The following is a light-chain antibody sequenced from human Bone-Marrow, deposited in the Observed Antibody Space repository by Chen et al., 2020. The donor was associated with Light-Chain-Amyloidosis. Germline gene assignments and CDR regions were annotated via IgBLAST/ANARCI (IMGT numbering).Light chain of an antibody. Sequence: SSDLPVPPSGSVSPGQTARNTRPGDDLPTKYAYWYQQKPGQAPVLVIHRDTERPSGISDRFSGSSSGTTATFTISGVQAEDDADYHCQSADSSGTYEVIFGGGTKLTVL. V-gene: IGLV3-25*03. J-gene: IGLJ2*01. CDR3: QSADSSGTYEVI. CDR2: RDT. CDR1: DLPTKY.